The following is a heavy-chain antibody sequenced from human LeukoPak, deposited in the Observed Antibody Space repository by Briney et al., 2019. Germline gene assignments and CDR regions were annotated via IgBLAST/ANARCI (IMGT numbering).Heavy chain of an antibody. CDR2: INHSGST. CDR1: GGSFSGYY. D-gene: IGHD3-9*01. J-gene: IGHJ5*02. Sequence: SETLSLTCAVYGGSFSGYYWSWIRQPPGKGLEWIGEINHSGSTNYNPSLKSRVTISVDTSKNQFSLKLSSVTAADTAVYYCARGTGEGDYDILTGYRKGYWFDPWGQGTLVTVSS. V-gene: IGHV4-34*01. CDR3: ARGTGEGDYDILTGYRKGYWFDP.